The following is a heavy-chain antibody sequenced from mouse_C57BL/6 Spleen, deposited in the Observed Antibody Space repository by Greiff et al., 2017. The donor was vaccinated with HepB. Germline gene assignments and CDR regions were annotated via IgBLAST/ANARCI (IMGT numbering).Heavy chain of an antibody. V-gene: IGHV5-4*03. CDR1: GFTFSSYA. CDR2: ISDGGSYT. D-gene: IGHD2-2*01. Sequence: EVKLVESGGGLVKPGGSLKLSCAASGFTFSSYAMSWVRQTPEKRLEWVATISDGGSYTYYPDNVKGRFTISRDNAKNNLYLQMSHLKSEDTAMYYCASLYGYDGEFAYWGQGTLVTVSA. CDR3: ASLYGYDGEFAY. J-gene: IGHJ3*01.